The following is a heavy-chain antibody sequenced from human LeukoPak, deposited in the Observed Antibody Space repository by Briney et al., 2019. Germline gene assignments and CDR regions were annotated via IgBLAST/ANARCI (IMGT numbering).Heavy chain of an antibody. J-gene: IGHJ6*02. V-gene: IGHV3-53*01. Sequence: GGSLRLSCAASGFTVSSNYMSWVRQAPGKGLEWVSVIYSGGSTYYADSVKGRFTISRDNSENALYLQMNSLRAEDTAVYYCARDTIYYYGMDVWGRGTTVTVSS. CDR1: GFTVSSNY. CDR2: IYSGGST. CDR3: ARDTIYYYGMDV.